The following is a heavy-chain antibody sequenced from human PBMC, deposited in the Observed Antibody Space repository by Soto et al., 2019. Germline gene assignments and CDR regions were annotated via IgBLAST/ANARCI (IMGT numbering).Heavy chain of an antibody. J-gene: IGHJ4*02. Sequence: EEQLLESGGGLVQPGGSLRLSCAATGFNFGSYAMGWVRQAPGKGLEWVSGVSGSGGSPYYADSVKGRLTISKDKSKNTLCLDLNNLRSEDTAVYFCVKGKESGYRGAFDSWGQGTLVTVSS. CDR1: GFNFGSYA. CDR2: VSGSGGSP. CDR3: VKGKESGYRGAFDS. D-gene: IGHD5-18*01. V-gene: IGHV3-23*01.